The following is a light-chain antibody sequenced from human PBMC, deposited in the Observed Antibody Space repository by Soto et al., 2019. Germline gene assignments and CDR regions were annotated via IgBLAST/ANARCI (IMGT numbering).Light chain of an antibody. V-gene: IGLV2-14*03. J-gene: IGLJ1*01. Sequence: QSALTQPASLSGSPGQSITISCTGTSSDVGGYNYVSWYQQHPGKAPKLIIYDVTNRPSGVSNRFFGSKSGNTASLTISGLQAEDEADYYCSSYRASSTTHYVIGTGTKVTVL. CDR1: SSDVGGYNY. CDR2: DVT. CDR3: SSYRASSTTHYV.